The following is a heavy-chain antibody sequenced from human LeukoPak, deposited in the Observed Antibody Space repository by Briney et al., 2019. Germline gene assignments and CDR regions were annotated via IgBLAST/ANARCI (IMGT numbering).Heavy chain of an antibody. CDR2: VPFDGIKK. D-gene: IGHD6-19*01. CDR3: AKDRPHSSGWGTPADF. Sequence: PGGSLRLSCAASGFTFSTSGMHWVRQAPVKGLEWVAYVPFDGIKKFYADSVRGRFTISRDNSKSTLYLQLNSLRPDDTAVYYCAKDRPHSSGWGTPADFWGQGTLVTVSS. CDR1: GFTFSTSG. J-gene: IGHJ4*02. V-gene: IGHV3-30*02.